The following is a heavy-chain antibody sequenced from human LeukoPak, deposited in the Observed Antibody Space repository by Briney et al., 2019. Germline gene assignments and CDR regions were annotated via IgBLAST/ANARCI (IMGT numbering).Heavy chain of an antibody. CDR2: INKDGSGK. CDR3: VRYISSWAQTLLDY. D-gene: IGHD6-13*01. Sequence: TGGSLRLSCAASGFTFSNYWMSWVRQAPGKGLEWVANINKDGSGKYYVDSVKGRFTISRDTSKNTLYLEMNSLRPEDTALYYCVRYISSWAQTLLDYWGQGTLVTVSS. V-gene: IGHV3-7*01. CDR1: GFTFSNYW. J-gene: IGHJ4*02.